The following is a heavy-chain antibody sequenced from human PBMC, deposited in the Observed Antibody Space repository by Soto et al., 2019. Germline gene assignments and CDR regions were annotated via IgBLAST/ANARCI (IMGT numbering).Heavy chain of an antibody. V-gene: IGHV4-59*01. J-gene: IGHJ4*02. CDR2: IYYSGTT. CDR3: AKSITVVRGTPPHDHLIDY. Sequence: PSETLSLTCSVSGDSISSYYWSWIRQPPGKGLEWIGHIYYSGTTNYNPSLKTRVTISVDTSKNQFSLKLTSVTAADTALYSCAKSITVVRGTPPHDHLIDYWGQGARVTVS. D-gene: IGHD3-10*01. CDR1: GDSISSYY.